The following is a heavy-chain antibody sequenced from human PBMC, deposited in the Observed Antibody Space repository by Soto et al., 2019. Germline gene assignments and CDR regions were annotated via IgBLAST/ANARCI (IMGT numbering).Heavy chain of an antibody. Sequence: EVQLLESGGGLVQPGGSLRLSCAASGLTFSSYAMWWVRQAPGTGLECVSAISGGGETTYYADSVKGRFTISRDNSKNPLYRQMNSLRAEDTSVYYCAFNSGSGSYYFDYWGQGTLVTVSS. CDR2: ISGGGETT. D-gene: IGHD3-10*01. CDR3: AFNSGSGSYYFDY. J-gene: IGHJ4*02. CDR1: GLTFSSYA. V-gene: IGHV3-23*01.